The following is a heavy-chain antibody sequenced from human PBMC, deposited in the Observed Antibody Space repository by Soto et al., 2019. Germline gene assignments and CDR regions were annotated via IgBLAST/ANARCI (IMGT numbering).Heavy chain of an antibody. D-gene: IGHD2-8*01. CDR2: IYFDGITT. Sequence: GGSLRLSCTASGFTFNTHWMHWVRQAPGKGLVWVSRIYFDGITTNYADSVKGRLTVSRDNAKNTVYLHVNNLRDEDTAVYYSARGGAMAVDYWGQGTLVTVSS. CDR3: ARGGAMAVDY. J-gene: IGHJ4*02. V-gene: IGHV3-74*01. CDR1: GFTFNTHW.